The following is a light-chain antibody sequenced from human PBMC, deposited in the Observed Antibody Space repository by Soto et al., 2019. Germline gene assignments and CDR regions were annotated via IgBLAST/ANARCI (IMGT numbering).Light chain of an antibody. CDR2: EVT. J-gene: IGLJ1*01. CDR3: LSFTSSFTYI. V-gene: IGLV2-14*01. CDR1: SSDVGGYNY. Sequence: QSVLTQPASVSGSPGQSITISCTGTSSDVGGYNYVSWHQHHPGKAPKLMIYEVTNRPSGVSIRFSGSKSGTTASLTISGLQAEDEADYYCLSFTSSFTYIFGTGTKVTVL.